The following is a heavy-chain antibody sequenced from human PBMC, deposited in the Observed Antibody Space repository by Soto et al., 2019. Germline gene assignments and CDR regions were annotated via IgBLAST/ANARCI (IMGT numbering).Heavy chain of an antibody. V-gene: IGHV1-2*04. Sequence: ASVKVSCKASGYTFTGYYMHWVRQAPGQGLEWMGWINPNSGGTNYAQKFQGWVTMTRDTSISTAYMELSRLRSDDTAVYYCAKLRSRPNYGMDVWGQGTTVTVSS. CDR2: INPNSGGT. CDR3: AKLRSRPNYGMDV. CDR1: GYTFTGYY. J-gene: IGHJ6*02.